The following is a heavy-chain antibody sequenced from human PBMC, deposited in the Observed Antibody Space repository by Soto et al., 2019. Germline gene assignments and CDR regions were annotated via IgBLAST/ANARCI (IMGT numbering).Heavy chain of an antibody. V-gene: IGHV3-7*03. D-gene: IGHD6-13*01. CDR1: GFTFSSYW. J-gene: IGHJ4*01. CDR2: IKQDGSEK. Sequence: GGSLRLSCAASGFTFSSYWMSWVRQAPGKGLEWVANIKQDGSEKYYVDSVKGRFTISRDNAKNSLYLQMNSLRAEDTAVYYCARLQYSSSWYPLYYFDYWGQGALVTVSS. CDR3: ARLQYSSSWYPLYYFDY.